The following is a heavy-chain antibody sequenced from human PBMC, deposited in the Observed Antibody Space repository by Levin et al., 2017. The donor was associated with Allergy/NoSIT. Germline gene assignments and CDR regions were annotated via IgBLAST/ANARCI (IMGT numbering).Heavy chain of an antibody. CDR1: GGTFSSYA. D-gene: IGHD2-21*01. CDR3: ARDRVLAYCGGDCHPDAFDI. V-gene: IGHV1-69*01. J-gene: IGHJ3*02. Sequence: KISCKASGGTFSSYAISWVRQAPGQGLEWMGGIIPIFGTANYAQKFQGRVTITADESTSTAYMELSSLRSEDTAVYYCARDRVLAYCGGDCHPDAFDIWGQGTMVTVSS. CDR2: IIPIFGTA.